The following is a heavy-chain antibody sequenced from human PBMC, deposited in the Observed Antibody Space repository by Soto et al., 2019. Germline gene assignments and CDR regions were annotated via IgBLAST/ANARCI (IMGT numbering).Heavy chain of an antibody. V-gene: IGHV4-59*08. Sequence: SETLTLTCTVSGGSISSYYWSWIRQPPGKGLEWIGYIYYSGSTNYNPSLKSRVTISVDTSKNQFSLKLSSVTAADTAVYYCARHGWHCSSTSCYAFDYWGQGTLVTVSS. CDR3: ARHGWHCSSTSCYAFDY. CDR2: IYYSGST. CDR1: GGSISSYY. D-gene: IGHD2-2*01. J-gene: IGHJ4*02.